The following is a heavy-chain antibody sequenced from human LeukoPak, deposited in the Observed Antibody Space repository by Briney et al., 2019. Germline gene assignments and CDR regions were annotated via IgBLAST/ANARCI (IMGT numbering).Heavy chain of an antibody. V-gene: IGHV3-21*01. D-gene: IGHD3-22*01. CDR3: ARDFRGYDSSGYYYYFDY. CDR1: GFTFSSYS. J-gene: IGHJ4*02. CDR2: ISSSSSYI. Sequence: GSLRLSCAASGFTFSSYSMNWVRQAPGKGLEWVSSISSSSSYIYYADSVKGRFTISRDNAKNSLYLQMNSLRAEDTAVYYCARDFRGYDSSGYYYYFDYWGQGTLVTVSS.